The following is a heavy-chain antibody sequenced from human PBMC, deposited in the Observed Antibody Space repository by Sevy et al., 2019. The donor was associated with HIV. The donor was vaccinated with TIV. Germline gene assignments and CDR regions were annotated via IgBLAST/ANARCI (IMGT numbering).Heavy chain of an antibody. CDR3: ARDRLQGIYYYCGMDV. J-gene: IGHJ6*02. V-gene: IGHV4-59*01. CDR2: IYYSGST. Sequence: SETLSLTCTVSGGSISSYYWSWIRQPPGKGLEWIGYIYYSGSTNYNPSLKSRVTISVDTSKNQFSLKLSSVTAADTAVYYCARDRLQGIYYYCGMDVWGQGTTVTVSS. D-gene: IGHD4-4*01. CDR1: GGSISSYY.